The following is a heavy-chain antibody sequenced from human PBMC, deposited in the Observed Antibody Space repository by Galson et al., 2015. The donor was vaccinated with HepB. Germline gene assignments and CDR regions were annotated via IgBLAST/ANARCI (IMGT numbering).Heavy chain of an antibody. V-gene: IGHV3-33*06. CDR2: IWYDGSNK. J-gene: IGHJ4*02. Sequence: SLRLSCAASGFTFSSYGMHWVRQAPGKGLEWVAVIWYDGSNKYYADSVKGRFTISRDNSKNTLYLQMNSLRAEDTAVYYCAKLEDYGDYDTDYWSQGTLVTVSS. CDR1: GFTFSSYG. D-gene: IGHD4-17*01. CDR3: AKLEDYGDYDTDY.